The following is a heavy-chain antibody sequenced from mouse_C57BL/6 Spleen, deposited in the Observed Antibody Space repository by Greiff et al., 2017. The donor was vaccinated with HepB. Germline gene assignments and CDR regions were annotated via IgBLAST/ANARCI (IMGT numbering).Heavy chain of an antibody. CDR1: GYSITSGYY. V-gene: IGHV3-6*01. J-gene: IGHJ4*01. CDR2: ISYDGSN. Sequence: EESGPGLVKPSQSLSLTCSVTGYSITSGYYWNWIRQFPGNKLEWMGYISYDGSNNYNPSLKNRISITRDTSKNQFFLKLNSVTTEDTATYYCAREGFYYYGSSYAMDYWGQGTSVTVSS. CDR3: AREGFYYYGSSYAMDY. D-gene: IGHD1-1*01.